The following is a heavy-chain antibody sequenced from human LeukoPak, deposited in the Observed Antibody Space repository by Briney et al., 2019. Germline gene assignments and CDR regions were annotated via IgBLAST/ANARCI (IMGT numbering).Heavy chain of an antibody. Sequence: PSETLSLTCAVSGYSISTGRYWGWIRQPPGKGLEWIGSIYHSGSTYYNPSLKSRVTMSVDTSKNQFSLKLSSVTAADTAVYYCARAQSYSSALYYFDYWGQGTLVTVSS. D-gene: IGHD6-19*01. CDR1: GYSISTGRY. CDR2: IYHSGST. J-gene: IGHJ4*02. V-gene: IGHV4-38-2*01. CDR3: ARAQSYSSALYYFDY.